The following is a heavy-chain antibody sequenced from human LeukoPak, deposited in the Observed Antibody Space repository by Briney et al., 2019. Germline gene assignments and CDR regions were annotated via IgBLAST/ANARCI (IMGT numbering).Heavy chain of an antibody. CDR1: GGSISSSSYY. CDR2: IYYSGST. J-gene: IGHJ6*03. Sequence: SETLSPTCTVSGGSISSSSYYWGWIRQPPGKGPEWIGTIYYSGSTYYNPSLKSRVTISVDTSKNQFSLNLSSVTAADTAVYYCARHFTMRISGNPYYYYMDVWGKGTTVTVSS. D-gene: IGHD3-10*01. V-gene: IGHV4-39*01. CDR3: ARHFTMRISGNPYYYYMDV.